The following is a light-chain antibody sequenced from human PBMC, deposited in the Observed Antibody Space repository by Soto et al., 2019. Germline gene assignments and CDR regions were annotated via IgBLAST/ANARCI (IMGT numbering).Light chain of an antibody. CDR1: QNVATY. V-gene: IGKV3D-15*01. Sequence: VMTQSAANMSVSPFEGVTLSCIASQNVATYVAWYQQKRGQAPRLLIYASSTRATDIPATFSGSGSGTEFSLAISSLQSEDSAVYYCQQYYLWRLSFGGGTNVAIK. CDR3: QQYYLWRLS. J-gene: IGKJ4*01. CDR2: ASS.